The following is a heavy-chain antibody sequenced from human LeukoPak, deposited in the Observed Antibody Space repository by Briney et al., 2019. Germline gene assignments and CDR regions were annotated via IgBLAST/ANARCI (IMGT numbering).Heavy chain of an antibody. CDR1: GGPITNSHW. V-gene: IGHV4-4*02. J-gene: IGHJ4*02. Sequence: SGTLSLTCAVSGGPITNSHWWSWVRQPPGKGLEWIGEIYLSGSTNYSPSVRSRLTISVDKSKNQFSLKLNSVTAADTAVYYCARVEWPEYTLGGYLDYWGQGILVTVSS. D-gene: IGHD2/OR15-2a*01. CDR2: IYLSGST. CDR3: ARVEWPEYTLGGYLDY.